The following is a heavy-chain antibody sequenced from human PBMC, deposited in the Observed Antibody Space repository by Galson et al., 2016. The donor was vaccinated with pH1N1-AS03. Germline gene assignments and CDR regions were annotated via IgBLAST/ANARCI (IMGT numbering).Heavy chain of an antibody. Sequence: SLRLSCAASGFNLSTYWIHWARQGPGKGLVWVSRISSDDSGTSYADSVRGRFTISRDDAKNTVFMQLNSLRPEDTAVYYCATFGGDPDYWGQGTLVTVSS. CDR2: ISSDDSGT. D-gene: IGHD4-17*01. CDR3: ATFGGDPDY. J-gene: IGHJ4*02. CDR1: GFNLSTYW. V-gene: IGHV3-74*01.